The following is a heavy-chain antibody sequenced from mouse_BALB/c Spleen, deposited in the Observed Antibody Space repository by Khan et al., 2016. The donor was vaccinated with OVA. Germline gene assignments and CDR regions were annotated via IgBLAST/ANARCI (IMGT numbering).Heavy chain of an antibody. CDR3: AKHPAGYAMYY. CDR1: GFSLTNYG. CDR2: IRSGGST. V-gene: IGHV2-5*01. Sequence: QVQLQQPGPGLVQPSQSLSITCTVSGFSLTNYGVNWVRQSPGKGLEWLGGIRSGGSTDYNAAFMSRLYITKDNSKSKVCLKMNSLQADDTAIYSCAKHPAGYAMYYWGQETSVTVSS. J-gene: IGHJ4*01. D-gene: IGHD3-1*01.